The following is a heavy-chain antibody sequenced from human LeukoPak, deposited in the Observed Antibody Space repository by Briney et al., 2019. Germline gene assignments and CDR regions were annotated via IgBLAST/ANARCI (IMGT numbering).Heavy chain of an antibody. Sequence: PGGSLRLSCAASGFTFSSYAMSWVRQAPGKGLEWVSAISGSGDITYYADSVKGRFTISRDNSKNALYLQMNSLRAEDTAVYYCAKANSIYGYQLGLATGWFDPWGQGTLVIVSS. CDR2: ISGSGDIT. V-gene: IGHV3-23*01. D-gene: IGHD2-2*01. CDR3: AKANSIYGYQLGLATGWFDP. J-gene: IGHJ5*02. CDR1: GFTFSSYA.